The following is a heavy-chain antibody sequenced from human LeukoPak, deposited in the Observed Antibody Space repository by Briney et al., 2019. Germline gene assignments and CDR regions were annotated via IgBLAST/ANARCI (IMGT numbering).Heavy chain of an antibody. D-gene: IGHD4-23*01. CDR3: ARDRSYGGNFFDY. CDR2: IYHSGAT. J-gene: IGHJ4*02. Sequence: PSETLSLTCAVSGGSISSSSSICWTWVRQPPGKGLEWIGEIYHSGATNYNPSLKSRVTISVDTSKNQFSLKLSSVTAADTAVYYCARDRSYGGNFFDYWGQGTLVTVSS. CDR1: GGSISSSSSIC. V-gene: IGHV4-4*02.